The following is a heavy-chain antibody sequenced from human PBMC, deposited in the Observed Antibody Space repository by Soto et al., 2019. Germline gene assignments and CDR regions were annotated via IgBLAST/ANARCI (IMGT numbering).Heavy chain of an antibody. J-gene: IGHJ6*02. V-gene: IGHV3-7*01. D-gene: IGHD6-13*01. CDR2: INQDGSEK. CDR1: GFTSSGYW. CDR3: ARGRIAAAGTVPRHYYYYGMDV. Sequence: PGGSLRLSCAASGFTSSGYWMTWVRQAPGKGLEWVANINQDGSEKYYVDSVKGRFTISRDNSKNTLYLQMNSLRAEDTAVYYCARGRIAAAGTVPRHYYYYGMDVWGQGTTVTVSS.